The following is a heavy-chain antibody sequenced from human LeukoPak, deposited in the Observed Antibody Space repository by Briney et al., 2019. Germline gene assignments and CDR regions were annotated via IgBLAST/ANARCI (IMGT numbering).Heavy chain of an antibody. D-gene: IGHD3-10*01. CDR1: GFTFSSYA. CDR3: ARARIHYYATGADY. CDR2: ISYDGSNK. J-gene: IGHJ4*02. V-gene: IGHV3-30*04. Sequence: GGSLRLSCAASGFTFSSYAMHWVRQAPGKGLEWVAVISYDGSNKYYADSVKGRFTISRDNSKNTLYPQMNSLRAEDTAVYYCARARIHYYATGADYWGQGTLVTVSS.